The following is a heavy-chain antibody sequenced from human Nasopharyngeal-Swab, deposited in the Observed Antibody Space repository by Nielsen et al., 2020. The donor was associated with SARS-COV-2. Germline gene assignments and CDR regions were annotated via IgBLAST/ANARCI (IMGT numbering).Heavy chain of an antibody. CDR1: GFTFSSYS. CDR2: ISSSSSYI. Sequence: GESLKISCAASGFTFSSYSMNWVRQAPGKGLEWVSSISSSSSYIYYADSVKGRFTISRDNAKNSLYLQMNSLRAEDTAVYYCARDYDSSDAFDIWGQGTMVTVPS. J-gene: IGHJ3*02. V-gene: IGHV3-21*01. CDR3: ARDYDSSDAFDI. D-gene: IGHD3-3*01.